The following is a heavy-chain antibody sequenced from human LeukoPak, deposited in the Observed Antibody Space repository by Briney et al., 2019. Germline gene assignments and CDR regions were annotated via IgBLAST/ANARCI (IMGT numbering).Heavy chain of an antibody. V-gene: IGHV1-18*01. J-gene: IGHJ6*03. CDR2: ISAYNGNT. CDR3: ARAGYCSSTSCYRYYYYYYYYMDV. CDR1: GYTFTSYG. D-gene: IGHD2-2*01. Sequence: ASVKVSCKASGYTFTSYGISWVRQAPGQGLEWMGWISAYNGNTNYAQKLQGRVTMTTDTSTRTAYMELRSLRSDDTAVYYCARAGYCSSTSCYRYYYYYYYYMDVWGKGTTVTVSS.